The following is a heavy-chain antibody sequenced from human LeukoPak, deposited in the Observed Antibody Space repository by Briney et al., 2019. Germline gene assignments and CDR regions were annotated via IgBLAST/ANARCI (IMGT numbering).Heavy chain of an antibody. CDR1: GGTFSGHA. J-gene: IGHJ6*03. V-gene: IGHV1-69*05. CDR2: TIPIFGGT. CDR3: AGGDPFNYYMDV. D-gene: IGHD4-17*01. Sequence: SVKVSCKASGGTFSGHAISWVRQAPGQGLEWMGGTIPIFGGTNYTQRFQGRITITTDESTTTAYMELTSLRSEDTAVYFCAGGDPFNYYMDVWGKGTSVTVFS.